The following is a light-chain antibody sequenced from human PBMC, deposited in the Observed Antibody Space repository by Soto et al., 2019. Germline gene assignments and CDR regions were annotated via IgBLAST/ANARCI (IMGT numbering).Light chain of an antibody. V-gene: IGLV1-40*01. CDR1: GSNIGAGYE. CDR2: DTS. J-gene: IGLJ2*01. CDR3: QSFDTNLNAVV. Sequence: QSVLTQPPSVSGAPGQSVTISCTGSGSNIGAGYEVHWYQQLPGVAPKLLIFDTSNRPSGVPGRFSGSKSGASASQAITGLLPEDEADFFCQSFDTNLNAVVFGGGTKLTVL.